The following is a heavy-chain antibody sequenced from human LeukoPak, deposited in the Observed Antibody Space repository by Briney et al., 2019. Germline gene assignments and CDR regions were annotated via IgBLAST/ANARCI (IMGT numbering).Heavy chain of an antibody. Sequence: ASVKVSCKASGYIFTSNQIHWVRQAPGQGLEWMGIINPSDGSTSYAQKFQGRVTMTRDTSISTAYMELSRLRSDDTAVYYCARVGAALNWFDPWGQGTLVTVSS. CDR2: INPSDGST. CDR3: ARVGAALNWFDP. J-gene: IGHJ5*02. D-gene: IGHD1-26*01. V-gene: IGHV1-46*01. CDR1: GYIFTSNQ.